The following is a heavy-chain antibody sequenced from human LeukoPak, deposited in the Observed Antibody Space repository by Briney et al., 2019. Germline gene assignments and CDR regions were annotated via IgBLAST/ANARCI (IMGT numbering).Heavy chain of an antibody. Sequence: PSETLSLTCTVSGGSISSSSYYWGWIRQPPGKGLEWIGSIYHSGSTYYNPSLKSRVTISVDTSKNQFSLKLSSVTAADTAVYYCARVTIVVAYDAFDIWGQGTMVTVSS. V-gene: IGHV4-39*07. CDR1: GGSISSSSYY. D-gene: IGHD3-22*01. J-gene: IGHJ3*02. CDR2: IYHSGST. CDR3: ARVTIVVAYDAFDI.